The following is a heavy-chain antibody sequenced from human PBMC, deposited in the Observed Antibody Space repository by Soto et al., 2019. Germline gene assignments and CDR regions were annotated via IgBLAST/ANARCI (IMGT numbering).Heavy chain of an antibody. CDR2: ISGSTGTT. D-gene: IGHD6-6*01. J-gene: IGHJ4*02. Sequence: EQVLESGGGLVQPGGSLRLSCEASGFMFNHYAMAWVRQTPGKGLEWVSVISGSTGTTYYADSVKGRFTISRDNSKNTVYIQMNSRRVEDSALYSCAKVIVLGASTLEYWGPGTRVTVSS. V-gene: IGHV3-23*01. CDR1: GFMFNHYA. CDR3: AKVIVLGASTLEY.